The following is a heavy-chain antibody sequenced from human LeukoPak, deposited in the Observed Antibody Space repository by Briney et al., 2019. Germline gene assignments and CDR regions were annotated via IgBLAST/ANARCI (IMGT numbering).Heavy chain of an antibody. D-gene: IGHD3-22*01. V-gene: IGHV3-23*01. CDR2: ISGSGGST. J-gene: IGHJ4*02. CDR1: GFTFSSYA. Sequence: GGSLRLSCAASGFTFSSYAMSWARQAPGKGLEWVSAISGSGGSTYYADSVKGRFTISRDNSKNTLYLQMNSLRAEDTAVYYCAKDRRGITMIVVVITALDYWGQGTLVTVSS. CDR3: AKDRRGITMIVVVITALDY.